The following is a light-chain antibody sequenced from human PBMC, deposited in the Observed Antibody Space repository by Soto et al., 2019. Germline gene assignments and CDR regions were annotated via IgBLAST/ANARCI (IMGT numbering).Light chain of an antibody. CDR2: GNF. CDR1: SSSIGAYDY. Sequence: QSVLTQPPSVSGAPGQRVTISCAGSSSSIGAYDYVPWFQQHPGKAPKLLISGNFNRPSGVPNRFSGSKSGTTASLAITGGQAGDEDDYYCQSYDSSLSGVVFGGGTKVTVL. CDR3: QSYDSSLSGVV. V-gene: IGLV1-40*01. J-gene: IGLJ2*01.